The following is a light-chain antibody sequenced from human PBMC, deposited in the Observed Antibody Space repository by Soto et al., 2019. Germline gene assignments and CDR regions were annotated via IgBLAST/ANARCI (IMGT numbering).Light chain of an antibody. V-gene: IGKV1-8*01. Sequence: AIRMTQSPSSFSASTGDRVTITCRASQGISSYLAWYQQKPGKAPKLLLYAASTLQSGVPSRFSGSGSGTDFTLTISCLQSEDFATYYCQQYYSYPYTVGQGTKLEIK. CDR3: QQYYSYPYT. CDR1: QGISSY. CDR2: AAS. J-gene: IGKJ2*01.